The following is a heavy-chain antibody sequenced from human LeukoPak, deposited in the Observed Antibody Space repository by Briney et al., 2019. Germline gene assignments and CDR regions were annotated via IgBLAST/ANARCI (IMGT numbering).Heavy chain of an antibody. J-gene: IGHJ4*02. CDR3: ASRGGIVGGY. Sequence: SQTLSLPCTVSGGSISSSSYYWGWIRQPPGKGLEWIGSIYYSGSTYYNPSLKSRVTISVDTSKNQFSRKLSSVTAADTAVYYCASRGGIVGGYWGQGTLVTVSS. V-gene: IGHV4-39*01. CDR1: GGSISSSSYY. CDR2: IYYSGST. D-gene: IGHD3-22*01.